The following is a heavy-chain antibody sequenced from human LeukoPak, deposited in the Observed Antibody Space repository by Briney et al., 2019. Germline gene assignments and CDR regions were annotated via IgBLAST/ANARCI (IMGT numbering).Heavy chain of an antibody. CDR1: GFTFSSYA. D-gene: IGHD3-10*01. Sequence: GGSLRLSCAASGFTFSSYAMSWVRQAPGKGLEWVANIKQDGSEKYYVDSVKGRFTISRDNAKNSLYLQMNSLRAEDTAVYYCARDSQNYYGTPKDMDVWGQGTTVTVSS. V-gene: IGHV3-7*01. CDR2: IKQDGSEK. J-gene: IGHJ6*02. CDR3: ARDSQNYYGTPKDMDV.